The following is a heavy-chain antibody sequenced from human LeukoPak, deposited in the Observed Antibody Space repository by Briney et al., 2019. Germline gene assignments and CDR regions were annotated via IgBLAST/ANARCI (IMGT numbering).Heavy chain of an antibody. CDR1: GFTFSSYD. J-gene: IGHJ3*02. CDR2: TSISGRKI. CDR3: AREQVDGWDDAFDI. V-gene: IGHV3-48*03. Sequence: GGSLSLSCAASGFTFSSYDMNWDRQAPGEGRVWVSYTSISGRKIYYKDSVKGPFTISRDNAKNELYPQINRLRAQRTAAYDCAREQVDGWDDAFDIWGQGTMGTVSS. D-gene: IGHD1-26*01.